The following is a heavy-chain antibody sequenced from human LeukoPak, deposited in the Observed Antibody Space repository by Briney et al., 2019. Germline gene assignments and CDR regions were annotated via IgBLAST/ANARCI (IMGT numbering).Heavy chain of an antibody. CDR1: GYTFTGHY. D-gene: IGHD1-26*01. CDR2: INPNSGGT. CDR3: ARDPGREWELLTWFDP. Sequence: ASVKVSCKASGYTFTGHYMHWVRQAPGQGLEWMGWINPNSGGTNYAQKFQGRVTMTRDTSISTAYMELSRLRSDDTAVYYCARDPGREWELLTWFDPWGQRTLVTVSS. V-gene: IGHV1-2*02. J-gene: IGHJ5*02.